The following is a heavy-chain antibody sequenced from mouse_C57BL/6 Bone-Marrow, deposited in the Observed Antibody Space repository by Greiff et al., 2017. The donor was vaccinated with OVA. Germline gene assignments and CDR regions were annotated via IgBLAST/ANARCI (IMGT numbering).Heavy chain of an antibody. CDR2: IDPSDSYT. CDR1: GYTFTSYW. V-gene: IGHV1-59*01. CDR3: ARDYDGYAMDY. D-gene: IGHD1-1*01. Sequence: QVQLKQPGAELVRPGTSVKLSCKASGYTFTSYWMHWVKQRPGQGLEWIGVIDPSDSYTNYNPKFKGKATLTVDTSSSTAYMQLSSLTSEDSAVYYCARDYDGYAMDYWGQGTSVTVSS. J-gene: IGHJ4*01.